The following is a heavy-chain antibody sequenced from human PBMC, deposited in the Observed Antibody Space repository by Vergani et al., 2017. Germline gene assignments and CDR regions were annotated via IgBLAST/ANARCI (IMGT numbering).Heavy chain of an antibody. V-gene: IGHV1-69*02. D-gene: IGHD2-2*01. CDR3: ARYNDIVVVPAAITDAFDI. CDR1: GGTFSSYT. CDR2: IIPILGIA. Sequence: QVQLVQSGAEVKKPGSSVKVSCKASGGTFSSYTISWVRQAPGQGLEWMGRIIPILGIANYAQKFQGRVTITADKSTSTAYMELSSLRSEDTAVYYCARYNDIVVVPAAITDAFDIWGQGTMVTVSS. J-gene: IGHJ3*02.